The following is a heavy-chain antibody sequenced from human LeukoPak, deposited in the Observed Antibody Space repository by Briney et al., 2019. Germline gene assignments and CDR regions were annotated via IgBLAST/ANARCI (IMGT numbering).Heavy chain of an antibody. J-gene: IGHJ4*02. V-gene: IGHV3-33*01. CDR1: GFTFSNYG. CDR2: IWYDGSTK. CDR3: AANFDF. Sequence: PGGSLRLSCAASGFTFSNYGMHWVRQAPGRGLEWVAVIWYDGSTKYYADSVKGRFTISRDNSENMLYLQMNSLRVEDTAVYYCAANFDFWGQGTLVTVSS.